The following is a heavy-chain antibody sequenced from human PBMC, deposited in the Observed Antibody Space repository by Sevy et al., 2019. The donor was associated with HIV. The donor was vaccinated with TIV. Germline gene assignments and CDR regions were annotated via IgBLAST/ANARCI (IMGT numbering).Heavy chain of an antibody. J-gene: IGHJ1*01. V-gene: IGHV3-30-3*01. CDR3: ARDEGRFATGYFQH. CDR2: ISYDGGNK. D-gene: IGHD3-10*01. CDR1: GFTFSSYA. Sequence: GGSLRLSCAASGFTFSSYAMHWVRQAPGKGLEWVAVISYDGGNKYYADSVKGRFTISRDNSKNTLYLQMNSLRAEDTAVYYCARDEGRFATGYFQHWGQGTLVTVSS.